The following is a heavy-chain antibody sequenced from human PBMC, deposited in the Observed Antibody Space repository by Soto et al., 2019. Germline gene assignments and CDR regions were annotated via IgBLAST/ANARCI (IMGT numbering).Heavy chain of an antibody. CDR2: ISYDGSNK. CDR3: ARGEFSSGWPFFDY. Sequence: GGSLRLSCAASGFTFSSYAMHWVRQAPGKGLEWVAVISYDGSNKYYADSVKGRFTISRDNSKNTLYLQMNSLRAEDTAVYYCARGEFSSGWPFFDYWGQGTLVTVSS. D-gene: IGHD6-19*01. V-gene: IGHV3-30-3*01. J-gene: IGHJ4*02. CDR1: GFTFSSYA.